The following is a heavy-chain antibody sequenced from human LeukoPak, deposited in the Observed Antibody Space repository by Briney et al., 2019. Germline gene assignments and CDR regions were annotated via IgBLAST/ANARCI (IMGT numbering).Heavy chain of an antibody. V-gene: IGHV3-30*02. CDR3: VRGFVPKIPAAGTGDS. D-gene: IGHD6-13*01. Sequence: PGGSLRLSCAASGFTFSSYGMHWVRQAPGKGLEWVAFIRYDGSNKYYADSVKGRFTISRDNSKNSLFLQMNSLRIEDTGLYYCVRGFVPKIPAAGTGDSWGQGTLVTVSS. CDR1: GFTFSSYG. CDR2: IRYDGSNK. J-gene: IGHJ4*02.